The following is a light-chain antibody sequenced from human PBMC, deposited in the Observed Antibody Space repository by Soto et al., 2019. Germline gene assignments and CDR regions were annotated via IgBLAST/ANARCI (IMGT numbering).Light chain of an antibody. J-gene: IGLJ3*02. Sequence: QSVLTQPPSASGTPGQRVTISCSGSSSNIGSNTVNWYQQLPGTAPQLLIYSNNQRPSGVPARFSGSKSGTSASVAISGLQSEDEADYDCAAWDDSLNGPVFGGGTKLTVL. CDR3: AAWDDSLNGPV. CDR2: SNN. V-gene: IGLV1-44*01. CDR1: SSNIGSNT.